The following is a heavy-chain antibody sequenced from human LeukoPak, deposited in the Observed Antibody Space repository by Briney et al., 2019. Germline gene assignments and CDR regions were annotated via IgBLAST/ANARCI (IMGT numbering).Heavy chain of an antibody. J-gene: IGHJ4*02. CDR2: INPSGGST. D-gene: IGHD6-13*01. CDR3: VRGAIAAAGIFNKDY. CDR1: GYTFTSYY. Sequence: ASVKVSCKASGYTFTSYYMHWVRQAPGQGLEWMGIINPSGGSTSYAQKFQGRVNMTRDTSTSTVYMELSSLRSEDTAVYYCVRGAIAAAGIFNKDYWGQGTLVTVSS. V-gene: IGHV1-46*01.